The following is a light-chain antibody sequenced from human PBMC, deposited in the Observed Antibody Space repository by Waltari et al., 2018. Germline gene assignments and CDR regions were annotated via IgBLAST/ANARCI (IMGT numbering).Light chain of an antibody. Sequence: QSVLRQPPSVSGAPGQSVTISCTGSSSNIGSGYYVHWYQHLPGTAPKLLIYGDNRRPSRVPDRFSGSKSAASASLTITGLQGDDEGDYYCQSYDTSLSGSVFGGGTKLTVL. V-gene: IGLV1-40*01. CDR1: SSNIGSGYY. CDR2: GDN. J-gene: IGLJ3*02. CDR3: QSYDTSLSGSV.